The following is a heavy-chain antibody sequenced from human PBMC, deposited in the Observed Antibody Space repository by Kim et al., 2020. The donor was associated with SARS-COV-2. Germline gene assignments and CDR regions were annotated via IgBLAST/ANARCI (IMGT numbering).Heavy chain of an antibody. V-gene: IGHV7-4-1*02. CDR1: GYTFTDYA. CDR2: IHTNTGNP. D-gene: IGHD1-26*01. CDR3: HLAVGSKANFDH. J-gene: IGHJ4*02. Sequence: ASVKVSCKTSGYTFTDYAINWVRQAPGHGLDWMGWIHTNTGNPSYAQGFTGRFVFSLDTSVSTAYLQINSLQPADTAVYYCHLAVGSKANFDHWGQGTLV.